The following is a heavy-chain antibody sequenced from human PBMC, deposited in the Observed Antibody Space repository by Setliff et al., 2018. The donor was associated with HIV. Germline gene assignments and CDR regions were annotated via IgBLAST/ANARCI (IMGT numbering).Heavy chain of an antibody. CDR3: AREPGRVRGYSYGWDPVGIPNWYFDL. D-gene: IGHD5-18*01. J-gene: IGHJ2*01. CDR2: IIPIFGTA. Sequence: PGPPVKVSCKASGGTFSSYAISWVRQAPGQGLEWMGGIIPIFGTANYAQRFQGRVTITADESTSTAYMELSSLRSEDTAVYYCAREPGRVRGYSYGWDPVGIPNWYFDLWGRGTLVTVSS. CDR1: GGTFSSYA. V-gene: IGHV1-69*13.